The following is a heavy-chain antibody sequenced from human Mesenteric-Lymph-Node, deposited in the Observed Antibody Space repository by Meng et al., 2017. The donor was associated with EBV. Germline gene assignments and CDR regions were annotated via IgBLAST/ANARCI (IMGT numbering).Heavy chain of an antibody. CDR1: GDSVSNANVA. CDR3: SRESWRAFDY. V-gene: IGHV6-1*01. J-gene: IGHJ4*02. CDR2: TYYRSKWYN. Sequence: QLQLQQSGPGLVKPSQTLSITCAISGDSVSNANVAWNWIRQSPSRGLEWLGRTYYRSKWYNEYAQSVKGRITINPDTSKSEFSLQLNSVTPDDTAVYYCSRESWRAFDYWGQGTLVTVSS.